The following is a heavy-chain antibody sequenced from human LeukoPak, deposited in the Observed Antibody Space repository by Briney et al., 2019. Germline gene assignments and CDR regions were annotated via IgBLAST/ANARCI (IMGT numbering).Heavy chain of an antibody. D-gene: IGHD2-15*01. J-gene: IGHJ4*02. Sequence: GGSLRLSCAASGFTFSSYEMNWVRQAPGKGLEWVSYISSSGSTIYYADSVEGRFTISRDNAKNSLYLQMNSLRAEDTAVYYCARGSDIVVVVAAISDYYFDYWGQGTLVTVSS. CDR1: GFTFSSYE. CDR3: ARGSDIVVVVAAISDYYFDY. CDR2: ISSSGSTI. V-gene: IGHV3-48*03.